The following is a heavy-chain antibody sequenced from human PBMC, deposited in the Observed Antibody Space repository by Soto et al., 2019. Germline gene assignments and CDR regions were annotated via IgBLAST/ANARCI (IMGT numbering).Heavy chain of an antibody. V-gene: IGHV1-3*01. CDR2: INAGNGNT. CDR3: ARTPVTTRRKTYYYYYGMDV. CDR1: GYTFTSYA. J-gene: IGHJ6*02. Sequence: ASVKVSCKASGYTFTSYAMHWVRQAPGQRLEWMGWINAGNGNTKYSQKFQGRVTTTRDTSASTAYMELSSLRSEDTAVYYCARTPVTTRRKTYYYYYGMDVWGQGTTVTVSS. D-gene: IGHD4-4*01.